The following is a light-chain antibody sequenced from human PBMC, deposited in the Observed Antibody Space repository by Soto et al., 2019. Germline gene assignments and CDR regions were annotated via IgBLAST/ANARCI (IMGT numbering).Light chain of an antibody. CDR2: GAS. J-gene: IGKJ3*01. CDR1: QSVSSSY. V-gene: IGKV3-20*01. Sequence: EIVLTQSPGTLSLSPGERATLSCRAGQSVSSSYLAWYQQKPGQAPRLLIYGASSRATGIPDRFSGSGSGTDFTLTISRLEPEDFAVYYCQQYGSSPPWFTFGPGTKVDIK. CDR3: QQYGSSPPWFT.